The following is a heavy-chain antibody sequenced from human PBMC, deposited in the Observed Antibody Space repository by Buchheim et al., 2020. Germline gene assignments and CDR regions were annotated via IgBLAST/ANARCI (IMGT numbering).Heavy chain of an antibody. CDR1: GYTFNIYD. J-gene: IGHJ4*02. V-gene: IGHV1-8*01. D-gene: IGHD2-21*01. CDR3: AALLPDY. CDR2: VNPDSGNT. Sequence: QVQLVQSGAEVKKPEASVKVSCKASGYTFNIYDINWVRQAPGQGLEWMGWVNPDSGNTGYAQNFQGRVIMTRNTSTSTAYMELSSLRSEDTGVYFCAALLPDYWGQGTL.